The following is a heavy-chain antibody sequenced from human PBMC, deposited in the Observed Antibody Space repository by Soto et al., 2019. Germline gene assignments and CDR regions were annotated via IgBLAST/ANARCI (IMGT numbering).Heavy chain of an antibody. J-gene: IGHJ3*02. CDR1: GFTFSSYA. CDR2: ISYDGSNK. D-gene: IGHD5-18*01. V-gene: IGHV3-30-3*01. CDR3: ARGPAMASYAFDI. Sequence: PGGSLRLSCAASGFTFSSYAMHWVRQAPGKGLEWVAVISYDGSNKYYADSVKGRFTISRDNSKNTLYLQMNSLRAEDTAVYYCARGPAMASYAFDIWGQGTMVTVSS.